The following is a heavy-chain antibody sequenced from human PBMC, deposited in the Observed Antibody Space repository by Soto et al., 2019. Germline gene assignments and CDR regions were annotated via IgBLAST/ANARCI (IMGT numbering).Heavy chain of an antibody. D-gene: IGHD2-2*01. Sequence: ASVKVSCKASGYTFTSYGISWVRQAPGQGLEWMGWINAGNGNTKYSQKFQGRVTITRDTSASTAYMELSSLRSEDTAVYYCARDIVLVPAAMYWFDPWGQGTLVTVSS. CDR3: ARDIVLVPAAMYWFDP. J-gene: IGHJ5*02. CDR2: INAGNGNT. CDR1: GYTFTSYG. V-gene: IGHV1-3*01.